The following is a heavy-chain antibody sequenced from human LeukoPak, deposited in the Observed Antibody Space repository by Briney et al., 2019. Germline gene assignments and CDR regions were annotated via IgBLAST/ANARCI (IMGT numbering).Heavy chain of an antibody. V-gene: IGHV3-21*01. CDR3: ARDRSRQQLVN. CDR2: ISHSSEYI. J-gene: IGHJ4*02. Sequence: GGSLRLSCEASGFTFSIYSMNWVRQAPGKGLEWVSSISHSSEYIYYADSAKGRFTIPRDNAKNSLYLLMNSLRAEDTAVYYCARDRSRQQLVNWGQGTLVTISS. D-gene: IGHD6-13*01. CDR1: GFTFSIYS.